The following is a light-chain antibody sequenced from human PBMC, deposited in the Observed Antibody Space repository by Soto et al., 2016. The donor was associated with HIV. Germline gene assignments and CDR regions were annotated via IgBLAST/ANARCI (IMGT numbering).Light chain of an antibody. Sequence: DIQMTQSPSSLSASVGDRVTITCRASHSISSYLNWYQQKPGKAPKLLIYAASSLQSGVPSRFSGSGSGTDFTLIISSLQPEDFATYYCQQSYSTPRTFGQGPSWRSN. J-gene: IGKJ2*01. CDR1: HSISSY. CDR2: AAS. CDR3: QQSYSTPRT. V-gene: IGKV1-39*01.